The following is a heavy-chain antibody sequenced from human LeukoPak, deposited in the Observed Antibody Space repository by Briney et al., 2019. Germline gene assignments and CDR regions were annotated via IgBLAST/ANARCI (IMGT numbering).Heavy chain of an antibody. V-gene: IGHV1-2*06. CDR1: GYTFTGYY. Sequence: ASVKVSCKASGYTFTGYYMHWVRQAPGQGLEWMGRINPNSGGTNYAQKFQGRVTMTRDTSISTAYMELSRLRSDDTAVYYCARDLSSSSWYSDFDYWGQGTLVTVSS. CDR2: INPNSGGT. J-gene: IGHJ4*02. D-gene: IGHD6-13*01. CDR3: ARDLSSSSWYSDFDY.